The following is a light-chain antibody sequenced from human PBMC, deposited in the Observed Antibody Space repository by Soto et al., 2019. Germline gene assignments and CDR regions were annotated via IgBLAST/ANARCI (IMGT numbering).Light chain of an antibody. CDR3: QLYNNWPMT. J-gene: IGKJ1*01. V-gene: IGKV3D-15*01. CDR1: QSVHTF. CDR2: GAS. Sequence: EIVLTQSPATLSLSPGERATLSCKASQSVHTFLAWYQQKPGQAPRLLIYGASTRATGIPARFSGSGSGTEFTLTISSLQSEDFAVYYCQLYNNWPMTFGQGTKVDIK.